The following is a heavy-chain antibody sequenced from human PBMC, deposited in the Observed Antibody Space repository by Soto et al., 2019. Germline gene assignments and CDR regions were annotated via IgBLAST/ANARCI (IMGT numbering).Heavy chain of an antibody. Sequence: QITLQESGPTLVKPTQTLTLTCSFSGFSLSTTGLAVDWIRQPPGKALEWLAFIYWDDDKGYRPSLESRLTVTKETSKNQVFLTMTNLDPMDTATYFCAHRKAGTGWITAIFDYWGQGILVTVSS. J-gene: IGHJ4*02. CDR2: IYWDDDK. V-gene: IGHV2-5*02. CDR3: AHRKAGTGWITAIFDY. D-gene: IGHD3-16*01. CDR1: GFSLSTTGLA.